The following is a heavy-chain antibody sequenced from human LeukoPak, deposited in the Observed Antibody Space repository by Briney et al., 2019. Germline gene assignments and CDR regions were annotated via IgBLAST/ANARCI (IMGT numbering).Heavy chain of an antibody. CDR1: GYTFSSYG. J-gene: IGHJ3*02. Sequence: GASVKVSCKASGYTFSSYGISWVRQAHGQGLEWMGWISAYNGNTHYAQNLQGRVTMTTDTSTSTAYMDLRSLRSDDTAVYYCARAWGGSYYYDSSGYVHDGFDIWGQGTLVIVSS. CDR2: ISAYNGNT. CDR3: ARAWGGSYYYDSSGYVHDGFDI. V-gene: IGHV1-18*01. D-gene: IGHD3-22*01.